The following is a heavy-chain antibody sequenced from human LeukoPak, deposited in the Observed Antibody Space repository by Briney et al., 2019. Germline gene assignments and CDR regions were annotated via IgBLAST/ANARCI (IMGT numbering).Heavy chain of an antibody. D-gene: IGHD6-13*01. J-gene: IGHJ3*02. Sequence: GTSLRLSCAASGLTFSAYGMHWVRQAPGKGLEWVAVIRSDGTNKYYAESVRGRFTISRDNSKNTLYLQMNTLIIEDTAVYYCASAAGAFDNWGQGTMITVSS. V-gene: IGHV3-33*01. CDR2: IRSDGTNK. CDR3: ASAAGAFDN. CDR1: GLTFSAYG.